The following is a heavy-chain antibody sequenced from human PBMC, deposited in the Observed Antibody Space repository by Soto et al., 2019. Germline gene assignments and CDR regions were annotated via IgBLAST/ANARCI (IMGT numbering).Heavy chain of an antibody. CDR2: ISGGGDAT. Sequence: EVQVLESGGGLVQPGGSLRLSCAASGFTFGRYAMNWVRQAPGKGLEWVSAISGGGDATYYADSVKGRFTISRDNSKNTVTLQMDSLRASDTAIYFCAKTGQWQANWYCDFWGRGTLVTVSS. CDR3: AKTGQWQANWYCDF. J-gene: IGHJ2*01. CDR1: GFTFGRYA. V-gene: IGHV3-23*01. D-gene: IGHD6-19*01.